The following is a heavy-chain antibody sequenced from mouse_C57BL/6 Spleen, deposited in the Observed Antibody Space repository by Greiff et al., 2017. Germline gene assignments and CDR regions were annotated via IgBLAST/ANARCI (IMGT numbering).Heavy chain of an antibody. J-gene: IGHJ4*01. CDR2: IWSGGST. CDR3: ASYGNYVRYAMDY. Sequence: QVQLQQSGPGLVQPSQSLSITCAVSGFSLTSYGVHWVRQSPGKGLEWLGVIWSGGSTAYNAAFISRLSISKDNSKSQVFFKMTSLQSDDTAIYYCASYGNYVRYAMDYWGQGTSVTVSS. CDR1: GFSLTSYG. V-gene: IGHV2-2*01. D-gene: IGHD2-1*01.